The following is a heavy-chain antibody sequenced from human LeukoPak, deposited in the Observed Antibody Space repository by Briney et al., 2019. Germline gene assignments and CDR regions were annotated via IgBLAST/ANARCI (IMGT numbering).Heavy chain of an antibody. D-gene: IGHD4-17*01. CDR2: ISGRGGDT. CDR3: AKGPGSATVTNYFDF. V-gene: IGHV3-23*01. J-gene: IGHJ4*02. Sequence: GGSLRLSCAASGFTFNIYAMTWVRQAPGKGLEWVSGISGRGGDTCYADFVKGRVTISRDNSKNTLYLQMNSLRAEDTAVYYCAKGPGSATVTNYFDFWGQGTLVTVSS. CDR1: GFTFNIYA.